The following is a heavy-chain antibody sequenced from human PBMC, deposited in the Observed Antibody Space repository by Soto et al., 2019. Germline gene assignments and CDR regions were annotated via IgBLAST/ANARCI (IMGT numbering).Heavy chain of an antibody. D-gene: IGHD6-13*01. CDR2: IWYDGSNK. CDR1: GFTFSSYG. Sequence: QVQLVESGGGVVQPGRSLRLSCAASGFTFSSYGMHWVRQAPGKGLEWVAVIWYDGSNKYYADSVKGRFTISRDNSKNTLYLQMNSLRAEDTAVYYCAREKQLLPLGLYYYYGMDVWGQGTTVTVSS. CDR3: AREKQLLPLGLYYYYGMDV. V-gene: IGHV3-33*01. J-gene: IGHJ6*02.